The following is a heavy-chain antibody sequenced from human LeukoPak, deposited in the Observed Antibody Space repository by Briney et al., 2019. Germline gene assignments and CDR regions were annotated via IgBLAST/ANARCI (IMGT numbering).Heavy chain of an antibody. CDR1: GFTFSTYA. CDR3: AREGDSRWGELSP. CDR2: IWFDGSEQ. V-gene: IGHV3-33*01. D-gene: IGHD3-16*02. Sequence: GGSLRLSCAASGFTFSTYAIHWVRQAPGKGLEWVAVIWFDGSEQYYADSVKGRFIISRDNSKSTSNLQWNSLRAEDTAVYYCAREGDSRWGELSPWGQGTLVTVSS. J-gene: IGHJ1*01.